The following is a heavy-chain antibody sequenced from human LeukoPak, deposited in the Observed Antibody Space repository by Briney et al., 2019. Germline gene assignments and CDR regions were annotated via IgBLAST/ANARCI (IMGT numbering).Heavy chain of an antibody. CDR2: IYYSGST. D-gene: IGHD3-22*01. V-gene: IGHV4-31*03. CDR1: GASLFSGGYY. Sequence: SETLSLTCTVSGASLFSGGYYWSWIRQHPGKGLEWIGYIYYSGSTYYNPSLKSRVTISADTSKNQFSLKLSSVTAADTAVYYCARGDSDSSGYYYTGYFDYWGQGTLVTVSS. J-gene: IGHJ4*02. CDR3: ARGDSDSSGYYYTGYFDY.